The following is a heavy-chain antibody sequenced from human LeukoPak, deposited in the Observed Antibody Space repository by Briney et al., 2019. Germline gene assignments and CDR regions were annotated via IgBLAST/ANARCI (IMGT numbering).Heavy chain of an antibody. V-gene: IGHV3-21*01. CDR3: ARDSFWHFDL. J-gene: IGHJ2*01. Sequence: GGSLRLSCAASGFIFSSYSMSWVRQAPGKGLEWVSSIRSSGTYIYYADSMKGRFTISRDNAKNSLYLQMSSLRAEDTAVYYCARDSFWHFDLWGRGTLLTVSS. CDR1: GFIFSSYS. CDR2: IRSSGTYI.